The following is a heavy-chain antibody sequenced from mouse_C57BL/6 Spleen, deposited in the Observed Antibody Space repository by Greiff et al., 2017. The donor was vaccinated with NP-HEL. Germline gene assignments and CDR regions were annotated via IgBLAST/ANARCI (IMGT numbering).Heavy chain of an antibody. CDR2: IHPNSGST. CDR1: GYTFTSYW. Sequence: QVQLKQPGAELVKPGASVKLSCKASGYTFTSYWMHWVKQRPGQGLEWIGMIHPNSGSTNYNEKFKSKATLTVDKSSSTAYMQLSSLTSEDSAVYYCARGDGSSFAYWGQGTLVTVSA. J-gene: IGHJ3*01. CDR3: ARGDGSSFAY. D-gene: IGHD1-1*01. V-gene: IGHV1-64*01.